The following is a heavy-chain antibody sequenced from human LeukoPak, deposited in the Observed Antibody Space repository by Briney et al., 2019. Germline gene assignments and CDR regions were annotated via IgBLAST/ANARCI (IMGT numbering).Heavy chain of an antibody. D-gene: IGHD3-16*01. J-gene: IGHJ3*02. CDR1: GYTFNRYG. CDR3: AKDRVGAPPGDWEYLGASNCFDI. V-gene: IGHV1-18*01. CDR2: IGTYNGNT. Sequence: GASVKVSCKVSGYTFNRYGVNWVRQAPGQGLEWMGWIGTYNGNTNLAQKFKGRVTMTTDTATSTAYMELKSLRLDDTAVYYCAKDRVGAPPGDWEYLGASNCFDIWGQGTMVSVSS.